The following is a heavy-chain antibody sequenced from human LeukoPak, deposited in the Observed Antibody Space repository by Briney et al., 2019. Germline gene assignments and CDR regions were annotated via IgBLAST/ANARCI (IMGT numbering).Heavy chain of an antibody. J-gene: IGHJ4*02. D-gene: IGHD1-26*01. CDR1: GFTFSSYA. Sequence: GGSLRLSCAASGFTFSSYAMRWVRQAPGKGLEWVAVISYDGSNKYYADSVKGRFTISRDNSKNTLYLQMNSLRAEDTAVYYCARDIGGFDYWGQGTLVTVSS. V-gene: IGHV3-30-3*01. CDR3: ARDIGGFDY. CDR2: ISYDGSNK.